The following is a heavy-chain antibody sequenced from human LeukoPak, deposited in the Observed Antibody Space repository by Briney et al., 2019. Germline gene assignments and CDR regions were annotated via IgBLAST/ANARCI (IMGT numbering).Heavy chain of an antibody. V-gene: IGHV4-39*01. CDR3: VRHLVGVAEGYFDY. D-gene: IGHD1-26*01. CDR1: GDPVSSDSYY. Sequence: PSETLSLTCTVSGDPVSSDSYYWGWIRQPPRKGLEWIGSVFYRDRTYYNPSLRSRLTITVDTPKNEVSLNLRSVTAADTAIYYCVRHLVGVAEGYFDYWGQGIQITVSS. CDR2: VFYRDRT. J-gene: IGHJ4*02.